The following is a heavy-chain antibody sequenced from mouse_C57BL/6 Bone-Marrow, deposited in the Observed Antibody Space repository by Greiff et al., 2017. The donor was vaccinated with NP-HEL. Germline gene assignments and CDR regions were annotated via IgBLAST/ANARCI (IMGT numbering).Heavy chain of an antibody. CDR2: IHPNSGST. CDR1: GYTFTSYW. V-gene: IGHV1-64*01. CDR3: ARNTMVTTRFAY. J-gene: IGHJ3*01. Sequence: QVQLQQPGAELVKPGASVKLSCKASGYTFTSYWMHWVKQRPGQGLEWIGMIHPNSGSTNYNEKFKSKATLTVDKSSSTAYMQLSSLTSEDSAVYYCARNTMVTTRFAYWGQGTLVTVSA. D-gene: IGHD2-2*01.